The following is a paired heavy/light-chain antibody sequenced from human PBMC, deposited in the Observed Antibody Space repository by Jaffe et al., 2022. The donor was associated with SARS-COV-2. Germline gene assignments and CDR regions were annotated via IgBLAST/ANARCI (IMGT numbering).Light chain of an antibody. CDR1: QSISSNY. CDR2: DAS. J-gene: IGKJ2*01. Sequence: EIVLTQSPGTLSLSPGERVTLSCRASQSISSNYLAWYQQKPGQAPRLLIYDASTRATGIPDRFSGSGSGTDFTLTISRLEPEDSAMFYCQQYARIPYTFGRGTQLQI. CDR3: QQYARIPYT. V-gene: IGKV3-20*01.
Heavy chain of an antibody. V-gene: IGHV3-15*01. Sequence: EVQLVESGGGLVKPGGSLRLSCATSGFTFTNTWMNWVRQAPGKGLEWVGRIKTNSDGGTIDYAAPVEGRFTISRDDSENMLYLQMESLIIEDTAVYYCTTDALFMVYPGFFDYWGQGTLVTVSS. D-gene: IGHD2-8*01. CDR2: IKTNSDGGTI. CDR3: TTDALFMVYPGFFDY. CDR1: GFTFTNTW. J-gene: IGHJ4*02.